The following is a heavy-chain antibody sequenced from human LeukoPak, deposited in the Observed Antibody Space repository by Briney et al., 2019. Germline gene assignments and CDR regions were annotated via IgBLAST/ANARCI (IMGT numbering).Heavy chain of an antibody. CDR2: IYSGGST. CDR3: ARDKDTILGSWGAFDI. V-gene: IGHV3-66*01. J-gene: IGHJ3*02. D-gene: IGHD3-3*01. Sequence: GGSLRLSCAASGFTVSSNYMSWVRQAPGKGLEWVSVIYSGGSTYYADSVKGRFTISRDNSKNTLYLQMNSLRAEDTAVYYCARDKDTILGSWGAFDIWGQGTMVTVSS. CDR1: GFTVSSNY.